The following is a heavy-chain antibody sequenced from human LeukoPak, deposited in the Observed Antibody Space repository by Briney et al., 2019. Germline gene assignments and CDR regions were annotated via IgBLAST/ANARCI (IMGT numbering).Heavy chain of an antibody. CDR2: ISYDGSNK. J-gene: IGHJ4*02. Sequence: GGSLRLSCAASGFTFSSYGMHWVRQAPGKGLEWVAVISYDGSNKYYADSVKGRFTISRDNSKNTPYLQMNSLRAEDTAVYYCAKDVGAVRDFDYWGQGTLVTVSS. V-gene: IGHV3-30*18. D-gene: IGHD1-26*01. CDR3: AKDVGAVRDFDY. CDR1: GFTFSSYG.